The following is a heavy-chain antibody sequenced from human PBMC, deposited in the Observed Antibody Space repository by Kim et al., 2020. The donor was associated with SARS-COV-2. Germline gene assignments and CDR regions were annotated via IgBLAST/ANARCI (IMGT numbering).Heavy chain of an antibody. V-gene: IGHV4-34*01. Sequence: SETLSLTCGVYGGSLSGHYWSWIRLPPGKGLEWVGEVGHDGTTNYNPSLVSRVTLSLDTSKNQVSLKLTSVTAADTAVYYCARRLGAPGFWYFDLWGRGALVAVSS. J-gene: IGHJ2*01. CDR1: GGSLSGHY. CDR3: ARRLGAPGFWYFDL. CDR2: VGHDGTT. D-gene: IGHD5-12*01.